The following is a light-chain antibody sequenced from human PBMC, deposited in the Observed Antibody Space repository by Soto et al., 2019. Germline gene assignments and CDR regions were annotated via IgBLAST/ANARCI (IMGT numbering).Light chain of an antibody. V-gene: IGKV4-1*01. CDR3: HQYYTPQIT. CDR2: WAS. CDR1: QSLLYRSTNNNY. Sequence: DIVLTQIPDSLTLSLDETATIKCKSSQSLLYRSTNNNYLAWYQQKPGQSPKVIMYWASTRASGVPDRFSGSGSGTDFTLTIRNLQPEDVAVYNCHQYYTPQITFGGGTKV. J-gene: IGKJ4*01.